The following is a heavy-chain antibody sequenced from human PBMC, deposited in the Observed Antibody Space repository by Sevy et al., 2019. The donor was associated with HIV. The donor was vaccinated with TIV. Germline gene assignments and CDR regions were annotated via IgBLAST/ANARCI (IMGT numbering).Heavy chain of an antibody. Sequence: GGSLRLSCAASGFTFSSYSMNWVRQAPGKGLEWVSSISSSSSYIYYADSVKGRFTISRDNAKNSLYLQMNSLRAEDTAMYYCARSGGGWYNWFDPWGQGTLVTVSS. D-gene: IGHD6-19*01. J-gene: IGHJ5*02. CDR1: GFTFSSYS. CDR2: ISSSSSYI. V-gene: IGHV3-21*01. CDR3: ARSGGGWYNWFDP.